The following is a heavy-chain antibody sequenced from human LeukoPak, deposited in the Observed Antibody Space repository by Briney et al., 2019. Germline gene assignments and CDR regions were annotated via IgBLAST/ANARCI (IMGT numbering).Heavy chain of an antibody. V-gene: IGHV1-2*02. CDR2: INPISAGT. D-gene: IGHD5-24*01. CDR3: ARRDALDY. CDR1: GYTFTSYG. J-gene: IGHJ4*02. Sequence: ASVKVSCKASGYTFTSYGISWVRQAPGQGLEWMGWINPISAGTNYAQKFQGRVTMTRDTSISTVYMELSSLISDDTAVYYCARRDALDYWGQGTLVTVSS.